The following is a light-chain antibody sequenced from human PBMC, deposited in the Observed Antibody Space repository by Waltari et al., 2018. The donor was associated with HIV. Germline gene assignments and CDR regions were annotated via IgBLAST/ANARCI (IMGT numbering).Light chain of an antibody. Sequence: QSALTQPPPASGSPGQSVTISCTGSSSDVGGYNYVSWYQQYPGKAPKLMISEVTKRPSGVPDRFSGSKSGNTASLTVSGLRAEDEAEYYCSSYAGNNILVFGGGTKLTVL. CDR1: SSDVGGYNY. CDR2: EVT. CDR3: SSYAGNNILV. V-gene: IGLV2-8*01. J-gene: IGLJ2*01.